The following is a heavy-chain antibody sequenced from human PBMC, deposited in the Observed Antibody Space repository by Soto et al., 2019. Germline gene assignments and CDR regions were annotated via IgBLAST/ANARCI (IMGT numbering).Heavy chain of an antibody. CDR3: TRDTPGSFGYGSSAAFDI. J-gene: IGHJ3*02. CDR1: GYTFSSFG. Sequence: ASVKVSCKASGYTFSSFGISWVRQAPRQGLEWMGWISSYNGNTTYAQKLQGRVTMTTDTSTSTAYMELRSLRSDDTAVYYCTRDTPGSFGYGSSAAFDIWGQGTMVTVSS. V-gene: IGHV1-18*01. CDR2: ISSYNGNT. D-gene: IGHD5-18*01.